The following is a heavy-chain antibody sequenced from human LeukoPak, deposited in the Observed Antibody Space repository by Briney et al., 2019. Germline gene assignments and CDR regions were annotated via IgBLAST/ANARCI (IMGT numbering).Heavy chain of an antibody. CDR2: TNHSGST. CDR3: ARHGAYYDSFLFYY. CDR1: GGSFSGYY. D-gene: IGHD3-22*01. J-gene: IGHJ4*02. V-gene: IGHV4-34*01. Sequence: PSETLSLTCAVYGGSFSGYYWSWIRQPPGKGLEWIGETNHSGSTNYSPSLKSRVTISVDTSKNQFSLKLSSVTAADTAVYYCARHGAYYDSFLFYYWGQGTLVTVSS.